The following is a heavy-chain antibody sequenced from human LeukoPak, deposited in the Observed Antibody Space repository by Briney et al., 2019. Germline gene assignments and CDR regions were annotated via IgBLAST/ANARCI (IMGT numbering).Heavy chain of an antibody. J-gene: IGHJ4*02. CDR2: ITGSGDYT. CDR3: AKDGLYYDGSAHVYYFDY. D-gene: IGHD3-22*01. CDR1: GFTFSGYA. V-gene: IGHV3-23*01. Sequence: GGSLRLSCAASGFTFSGYAMTWVRQAPGKGLEWVSSITGSGDYTYYIDSVKGRFTISRDNAKNILYLQMNSLRGEDTALYYCAKDGLYYDGSAHVYYFDYWGQGTLVAVSS.